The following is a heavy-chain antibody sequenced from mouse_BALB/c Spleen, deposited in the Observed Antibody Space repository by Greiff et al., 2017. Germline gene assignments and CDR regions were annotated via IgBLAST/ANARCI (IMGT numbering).Heavy chain of an antibody. CDR2: IYPGNVNT. V-gene: IGHV1S56*01. D-gene: IGHD3-1*01. Sequence: VQLVESGPELVKPGASVRISCKASGYTFTSYYIHWVKQRPGQGLEWIGWIYPGNVNTKYNEKFKGKATLTADKSSSTAYMQLSSLTSEDSAVYFCAREDFSAWFAYWGQGTLVTVSA. CDR3: AREDFSAWFAY. CDR1: GYTFTSYY. J-gene: IGHJ3*01.